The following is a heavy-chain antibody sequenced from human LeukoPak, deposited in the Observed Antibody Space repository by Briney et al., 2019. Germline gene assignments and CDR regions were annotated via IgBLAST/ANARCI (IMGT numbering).Heavy chain of an antibody. CDR1: GFTFSSYS. D-gene: IGHD2-2*01. J-gene: IGHJ4*02. CDR2: ISGSGRST. V-gene: IGHV3-23*01. Sequence: GGSLRLSCAASGFTFSSYSMNWVRQAPGKGLEWVSAISGSGRSTDYADSVKGRFTISRDNSKNTLYLQMNSLRAGDTAVYYCAKASIYCSSTSCPLGYFDYWGQGTLVAVSS. CDR3: AKASIYCSSTSCPLGYFDY.